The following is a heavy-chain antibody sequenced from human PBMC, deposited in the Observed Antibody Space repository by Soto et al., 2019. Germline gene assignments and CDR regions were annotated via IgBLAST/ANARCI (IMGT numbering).Heavy chain of an antibody. V-gene: IGHV4-39*01. CDR1: GGSISSSSYY. D-gene: IGHD3-3*01. CDR2: IYYSGST. J-gene: IGHJ5*02. CDR3: ARLEWWFDP. Sequence: SETLSLTCTVSGGSISSSSYYGGWIRQPPGKGLEWIGSIYYSGSTYYNPSLKSRVTISVDTSKNQFSLKLSSVTAADTAVYYCARLEWWFDPWGQGTLVTVSS.